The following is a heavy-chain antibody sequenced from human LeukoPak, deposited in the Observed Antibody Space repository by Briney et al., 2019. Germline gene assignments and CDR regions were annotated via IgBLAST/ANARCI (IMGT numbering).Heavy chain of an antibody. CDR3: ARDRYGDGFAFFDY. D-gene: IGHD5-24*01. CDR2: INPKSGGA. V-gene: IGHV1-2*02. J-gene: IGHJ4*02. Sequence: ASVKVSCKASGYTFSDYFMYWVRQAPGQGLEGVGWINPKSGGANSAQKFQGRVTMNRDTSISTGYMELSSLRSDDTAIYYCARDRYGDGFAFFDYWGQGTLVTVSS. CDR1: GYTFSDYF.